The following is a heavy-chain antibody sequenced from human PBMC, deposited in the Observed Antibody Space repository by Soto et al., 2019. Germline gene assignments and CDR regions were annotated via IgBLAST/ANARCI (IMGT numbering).Heavy chain of an antibody. J-gene: IGHJ5*02. CDR1: GYTLTELS. CDR2: FDPEDGET. V-gene: IGHV1-24*01. Sequence: ASVKVSCKVSGYTLTELSMHWVRQAPGKGLEWMGGFDPEDGETIYAQKFQSRVTMTEDTSTDTAYMELSSLRSEDTAVYYCATGSPKYCSSTSCYLSWFDPWGQGTLVTVSS. D-gene: IGHD2-2*01. CDR3: ATGSPKYCSSTSCYLSWFDP.